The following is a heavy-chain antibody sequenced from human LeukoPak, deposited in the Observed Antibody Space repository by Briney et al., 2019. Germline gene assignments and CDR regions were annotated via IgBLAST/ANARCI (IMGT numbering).Heavy chain of an antibody. J-gene: IGHJ3*02. CDR2: LDPEDGET. D-gene: IGHD3-3*01. V-gene: IGHV1-24*01. CDR3: AKKGPIWSGYYVDAFDI. Sequence: ASVKVSCKVSGYTLTELSMHWVRQAPGKGLEWMGGLDPEDGETIYAQKFQGRVTMTEDTSTDTAYMELSSLRSEDTAVYYCAKKGPIWSGYYVDAFDIWGQGTMVTVSS. CDR1: GYTLTELS.